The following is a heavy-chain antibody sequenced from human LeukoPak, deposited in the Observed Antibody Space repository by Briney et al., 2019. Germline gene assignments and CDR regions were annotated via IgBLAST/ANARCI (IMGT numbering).Heavy chain of an antibody. CDR1: GYTFPVYY. V-gene: IGHV1-2*02. Sequence: ASVKVSCKASGYTFPVYYIHWLRQDPGEGLEWVGWILPNSGDTFYAQRFRGRVTMTSDTSINTVYMELSSLRFDDTAIYYCARGDYYGSGSLIAAWGQGTLVTVSS. CDR3: ARGDYYGSGSLIAA. D-gene: IGHD3-10*01. J-gene: IGHJ5*02. CDR2: ILPNSGDT.